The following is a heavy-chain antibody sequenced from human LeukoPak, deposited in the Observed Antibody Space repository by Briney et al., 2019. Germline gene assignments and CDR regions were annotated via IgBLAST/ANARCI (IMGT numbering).Heavy chain of an antibody. D-gene: IGHD3-3*01. CDR1: GFTFSSYA. Sequence: GGSLRLSCAASGFTFSSYAMSWVRQAPGKGLEWASAISGSGGSTYYADSVKGRFTISRDNSKNTLYLQMNSLRAEDTAVYYCAKSLNYYYDFWSGYYVLASYYYGMDVWGQGTTVTVSS. V-gene: IGHV3-23*01. CDR3: AKSLNYYYDFWSGYYVLASYYYGMDV. CDR2: ISGSGGST. J-gene: IGHJ6*02.